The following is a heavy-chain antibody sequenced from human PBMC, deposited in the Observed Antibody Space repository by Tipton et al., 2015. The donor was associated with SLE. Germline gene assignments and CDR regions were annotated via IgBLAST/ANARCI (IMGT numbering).Heavy chain of an antibody. CDR3: AREGGKSSGWLVY. D-gene: IGHD6-19*01. CDR1: GGSISSYY. J-gene: IGHJ4*02. Sequence: TLSLTCTVSGGSISSYYWSWIRQPPGKGLEWIGHIYYSGSTNYNPSLKSRVTISVDTSKNQFSLKLSSVTAADTAVYYCAREGGKSSGWLVYWGQGTLVAVSS. V-gene: IGHV4-59*01. CDR2: IYYSGST.